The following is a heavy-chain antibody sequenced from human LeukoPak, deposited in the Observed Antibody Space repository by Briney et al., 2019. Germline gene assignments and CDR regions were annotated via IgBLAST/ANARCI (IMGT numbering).Heavy chain of an antibody. J-gene: IGHJ4*02. CDR1: GFTFSSYS. V-gene: IGHV3-21*01. CDR2: ISSSSSYI. Sequence: PGGSLRLSCAASGFTFSSYSMNWVRQAPGKGLEWVSSISSSSSYIYYADSVKGRFTISRDNAKNSLYLQMNSLRAEDTAVYYCARDWSSSWYDGDVNFDYWGQGTLVTVSS. D-gene: IGHD6-13*01. CDR3: ARDWSSSWYDGDVNFDY.